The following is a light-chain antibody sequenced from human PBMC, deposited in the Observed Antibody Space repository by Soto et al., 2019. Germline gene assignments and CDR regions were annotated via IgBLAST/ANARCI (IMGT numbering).Light chain of an antibody. V-gene: IGLV2-11*01. Sequence: QSALTQPRSVSGSPGQSVTISCTGTSSDVGGYNFVSWYQQHPDKAPKLMIYDVTKRPSGVPDRFSGSKSGNTASLTISGLQADDEADYYCCSYAGTYTYNYVFGTGTKLTVL. CDR2: DVT. CDR3: CSYAGTYTYNYV. CDR1: SSDVGGYNF. J-gene: IGLJ1*01.